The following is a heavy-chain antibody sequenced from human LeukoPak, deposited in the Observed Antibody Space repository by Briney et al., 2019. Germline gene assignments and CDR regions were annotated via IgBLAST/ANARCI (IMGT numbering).Heavy chain of an antibody. CDR2: INPNSGGT. Sequence: ASVKVSCKASGYTFTGYYMQWLRQAPRQRLEWMGWINPNSGGTNYAQKVQGRVTMTRDTSISTAYMELSRLRSDDTAVYYCARAGIVGSSVVPAAANDYWGQGTLVTVSS. D-gene: IGHD2-2*01. V-gene: IGHV1-2*02. J-gene: IGHJ4*02. CDR1: GYTFTGYY. CDR3: ARAGIVGSSVVPAAANDY.